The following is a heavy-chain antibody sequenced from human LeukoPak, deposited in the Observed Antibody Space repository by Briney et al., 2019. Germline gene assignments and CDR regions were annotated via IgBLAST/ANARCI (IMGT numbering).Heavy chain of an antibody. J-gene: IGHJ4*02. D-gene: IGHD5-24*01. CDR3: TRHDPSTDGYSFDY. CDR2: IRSKANSSAT. Sequence: GGSMRLSCAASGFTLSGSATHWVRPASGEWRGWVGRIRSKANSSATAYAASVKGRFTISRDDSKNTAYLQMNSLKTEDTAVYYCTRHDPSTDGYSFDYWGQGTLVTVSS. CDR1: GFTLSGSA. V-gene: IGHV3-73*01.